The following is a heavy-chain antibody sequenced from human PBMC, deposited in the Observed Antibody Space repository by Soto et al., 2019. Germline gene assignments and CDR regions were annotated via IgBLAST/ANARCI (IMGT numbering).Heavy chain of an antibody. J-gene: IGHJ6*02. Sequence: ASVKVSCKASGYTFTSYDINWVRQATGQGLEWMGWMNPNSGNTGYAQKFQGRVTMTRSTSISTAYMELSSLRSEDTAVYYCARRDFWSGYSDYGMDVWGQGTTVTSP. V-gene: IGHV1-8*01. CDR2: MNPNSGNT. CDR3: ARRDFWSGYSDYGMDV. CDR1: GYTFTSYD. D-gene: IGHD3-3*01.